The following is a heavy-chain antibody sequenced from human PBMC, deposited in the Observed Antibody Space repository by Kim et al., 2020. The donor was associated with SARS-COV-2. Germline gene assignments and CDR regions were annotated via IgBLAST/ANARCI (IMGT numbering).Heavy chain of an antibody. D-gene: IGHD5-18*01. V-gene: IGHV3-7*03. CDR1: GFTFSSYW. Sequence: GGSLRLSCVASGFTFSSYWMSWVRQAPGKGLEWVANIKQDGSEKYYVDSVKGRFTISRDNAKNSLYLQMNSLRAEDTAVYYCAREDTAMANAFDIWGQGTSVTVSS. CDR2: IKQDGSEK. J-gene: IGHJ3*02. CDR3: AREDTAMANAFDI.